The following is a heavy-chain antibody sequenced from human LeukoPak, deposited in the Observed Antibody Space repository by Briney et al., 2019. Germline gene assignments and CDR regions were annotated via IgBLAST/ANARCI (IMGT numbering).Heavy chain of an antibody. Sequence: SVKVSCKASGGTFSSYAISWVRQAPGQGLEWMGGIIPIFGTANYAQKFQGRVTITTDESTSTAYMELSSLRSEDTAVYYCARGEGHSSSSNYYYYYMDVWGKGTTVTVSS. CDR3: ARGEGHSSSSNYYYYYMDV. J-gene: IGHJ6*03. D-gene: IGHD6-6*01. CDR1: GGTFSSYA. V-gene: IGHV1-69*05. CDR2: IIPIFGTA.